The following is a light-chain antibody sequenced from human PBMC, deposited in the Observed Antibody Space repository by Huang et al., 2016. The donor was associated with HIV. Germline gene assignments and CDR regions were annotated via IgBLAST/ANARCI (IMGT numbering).Light chain of an antibody. CDR2: GSS. V-gene: IGKV3-15*01. CDR3: QHYDNWAPAT. J-gene: IGKJ1*01. CDR1: QNVSTN. Sequence: EIVMTQSPVTLSVSPGESSTFSCRASQNVSTNLAWYQHKPGRAPRLLIYGSSTRATSVPARFGASGSGTEFTLTVGGLRSDDFAVYYCQHYDNWAPATFGQGTKLEFK.